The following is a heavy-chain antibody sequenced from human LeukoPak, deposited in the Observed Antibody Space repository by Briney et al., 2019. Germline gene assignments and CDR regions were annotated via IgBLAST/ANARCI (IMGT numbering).Heavy chain of an antibody. D-gene: IGHD3-10*01. J-gene: IGHJ4*02. CDR1: GGSFSGYY. Sequence: SQTLSLTCAVYGGSFSGYYWSWIRQPPGKGLEWIGEINHSGSTNYNPSLKSRVTISVDTSKNQFSLKLSSVTAADTAVYYCARDYYYWGQGTLVTVSS. CDR2: INHSGST. CDR3: ARDYYY. V-gene: IGHV4-34*01.